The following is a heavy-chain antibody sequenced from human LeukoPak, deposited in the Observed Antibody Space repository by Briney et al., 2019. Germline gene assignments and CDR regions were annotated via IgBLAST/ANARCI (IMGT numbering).Heavy chain of an antibody. CDR3: ASGTWVRGYSGYLSY. J-gene: IGHJ4*02. CDR1: GGTFSSYA. V-gene: IGHV1-69*13. Sequence: GASVKVSCKSSGGTFSSYAIIWVRQAPGQGLEWMGGIIPLFGTANYAQKFQGRVTITADESTSTAYMELSSLRSEDTAVYYCASGTWVRGYSGYLSYWGQGTLVTVSS. CDR2: IIPLFGTA. D-gene: IGHD5-12*01.